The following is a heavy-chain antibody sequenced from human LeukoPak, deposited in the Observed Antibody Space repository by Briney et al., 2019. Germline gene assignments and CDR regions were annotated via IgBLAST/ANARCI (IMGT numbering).Heavy chain of an antibody. CDR1: GGSISSGSYY. J-gene: IGHJ6*03. CDR2: IYTSGST. V-gene: IGHV4-61*02. D-gene: IGHD5-12*01. CDR3: ARKGDSGYPRGYYYYMDI. Sequence: PSETLSLTCTVSGGSISSGSYYWSWIRQPAGKGLEWIGRIYTSGSTNYNPSLKSRVTISVDTSKNQFSLKLSSVTAADTAVYYCARKGDSGYPRGYYYYMDIWGTGTTVTVSS.